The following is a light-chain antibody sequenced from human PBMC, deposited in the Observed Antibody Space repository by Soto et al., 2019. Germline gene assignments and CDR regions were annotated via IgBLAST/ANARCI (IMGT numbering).Light chain of an antibody. J-gene: IGKJ2*01. Sequence: EIVMTQSPATLSVSPGEGATLSCRASQSITSNLAWYQQKPGQAPRLLVSGASTRATGIPARFSGSGSGTEFTLTISSLQSEDFAVYYCQQYNKWPPYTFGQGTKLEIK. CDR1: QSITSN. V-gene: IGKV3-15*01. CDR2: GAS. CDR3: QQYNKWPPYT.